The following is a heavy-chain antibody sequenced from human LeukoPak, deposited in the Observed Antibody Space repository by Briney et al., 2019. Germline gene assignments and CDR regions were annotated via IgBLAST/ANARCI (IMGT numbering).Heavy chain of an antibody. CDR2: ISGGGAGT. D-gene: IGHD3-10*01. Sequence: GGSLRLSCAASGFTFSSYAMSWVRQAPGKGLEWVSTISGGGAGTYYADSVKGRFTISRDNPKNTLYLQMNSLRAEDTAIYYCAKGTRGSGTSYNDDYWGQGTLVTVSS. CDR1: GFTFSSYA. V-gene: IGHV3-23*01. J-gene: IGHJ4*02. CDR3: AKGTRGSGTSYNDDY.